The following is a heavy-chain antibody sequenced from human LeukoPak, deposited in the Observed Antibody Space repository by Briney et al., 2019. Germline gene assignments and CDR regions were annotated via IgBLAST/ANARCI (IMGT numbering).Heavy chain of an antibody. D-gene: IGHD2-15*01. CDR2: ISYDGSNE. Sequence: GGSLRLSCAASGFTFSTYAMHWVRQAPGKGLEWVTVISYDGSNEYYADSVKGRFTISRDNSKNTVLLQMNSLRAEDTAVYYCARDPLSGGSYFDYWGQGTLVTVSS. CDR3: ARDPLSGGSYFDY. V-gene: IGHV3-30-3*01. J-gene: IGHJ4*02. CDR1: GFTFSTYA.